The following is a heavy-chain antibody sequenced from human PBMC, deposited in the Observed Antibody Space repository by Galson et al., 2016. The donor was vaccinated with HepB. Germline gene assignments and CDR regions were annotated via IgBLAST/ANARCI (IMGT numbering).Heavy chain of an antibody. CDR1: GYTFTTYV. CDR2: INAGNGNT. CDR3: AKEGDEIAAAGFDP. Sequence: SVKVSCKASGYTFTTYVMHWVRQAPGQRLEWMGWINAGNGNTKYSQKFQGKVTITRDTSASTAYLELNSLRSEDTAMYYCAKEGDEIAAAGFDPWGQGTLVTVS. D-gene: IGHD6-13*01. V-gene: IGHV1-3*01. J-gene: IGHJ5*02.